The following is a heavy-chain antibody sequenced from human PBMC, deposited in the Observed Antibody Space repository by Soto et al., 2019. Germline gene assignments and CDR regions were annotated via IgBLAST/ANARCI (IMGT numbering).Heavy chain of an antibody. D-gene: IGHD4-17*01. CDR2: IFHSGAS. Sequence: PSETLSLTCAVSGYSISSGYYWGWIRQPPGKGLEWIASIFHSGASYYNPSLRSRVTISIDTSQNQFSLKLSSVTAADTAVYYCAGLRVSTDYYYYGMDVWGQGTTVTVSS. CDR3: AGLRVSTDYYYYGMDV. V-gene: IGHV4-38-2*01. J-gene: IGHJ6*02. CDR1: GYSISSGYY.